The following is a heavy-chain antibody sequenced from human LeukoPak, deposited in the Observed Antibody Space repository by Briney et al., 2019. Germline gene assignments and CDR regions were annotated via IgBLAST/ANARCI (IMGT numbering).Heavy chain of an antibody. CDR3: ARGSGLGSSNFDH. D-gene: IGHD3-10*01. V-gene: IGHV3-21*01. CDR2: ITSSSNYI. CDR1: EFTFSNFA. J-gene: IGHJ4*02. Sequence: GGSLRLSCAASEFTFSNFAMSWVRQAPGKGLEWVSSITSSSNYIHYGDSVKGRFTISRDNAKNSLYLQMNSLRAEDTAVYYCARGSGLGSSNFDHWGQGTLVTVSS.